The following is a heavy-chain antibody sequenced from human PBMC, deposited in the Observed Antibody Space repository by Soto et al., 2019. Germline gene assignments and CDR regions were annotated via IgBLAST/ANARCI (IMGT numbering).Heavy chain of an antibody. CDR2: INPNSGGT. J-gene: IGHJ4*02. V-gene: IGHV1-2*04. D-gene: IGHD6-6*01. CDR3: ARDLGGAARSFFIDY. CDR1: GYTFTGYY. Sequence: GASVKVSCKASGYTFTGYYMHWVRQAPGQGLEWMGWINPNSGGTNYAQKFQGWVTMTRDTSISTAYMELSRLRSDGTAVYYCARDLGGAARSFFIDYWGQGTLVTVSS.